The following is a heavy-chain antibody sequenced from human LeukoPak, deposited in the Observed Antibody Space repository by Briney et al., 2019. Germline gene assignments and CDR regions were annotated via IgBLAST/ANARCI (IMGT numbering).Heavy chain of an antibody. V-gene: IGHV4-30-4*01. J-gene: IGHJ4*02. CDR3: AAYYYDSSGYFDN. CDR1: GGSISSGDYY. D-gene: IGHD3-22*01. CDR2: IYYSGST. Sequence: PSETLSLTCTVSGGSISSGDYYWSWIRQPPGKGLEWIGYIYYSGSTYYNPSLKSRVTISVDTSKNQFSLKLSSVTAADTAVYYCAAYYYDSSGYFDNWGQGTLVTVSS.